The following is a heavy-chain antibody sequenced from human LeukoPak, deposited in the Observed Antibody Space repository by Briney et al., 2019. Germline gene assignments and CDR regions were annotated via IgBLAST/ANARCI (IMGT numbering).Heavy chain of an antibody. D-gene: IGHD2-15*01. V-gene: IGHV3-21*01. CDR2: LSGSSSYI. CDR1: GFTFSHYS. Sequence: GGSLRLSCAASGFTFSHYSMDWVRQAPGKGLEWVSSLSGSSSYIYYADSVKGRFTISRHNAKNSLFLQMNSLRADDTAVYYCARDREEYCSGGSCSSFQHWGQGTLVTVSS. CDR3: ARDREEYCSGGSCSSFQH. J-gene: IGHJ1*01.